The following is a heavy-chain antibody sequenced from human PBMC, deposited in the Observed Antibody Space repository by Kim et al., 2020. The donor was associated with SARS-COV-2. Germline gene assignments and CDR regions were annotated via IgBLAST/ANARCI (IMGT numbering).Heavy chain of an antibody. D-gene: IGHD6-13*01. J-gene: IGHJ6*02. CDR2: INPNSGGT. V-gene: IGHV1-2*04. CDR1: GYTFTGYY. CDR3: ARDPGIAAAGLDDPTTYYYSYGMDV. Sequence: ASVKVSCKASGYTFTGYYMHWVRQAPGQGLEWMGWINPNSGGTNYAQKFQGWVTMTRDTSISTAYMELSRLRSDDTAVYYCARDPGIAAAGLDDPTTYYYSYGMDVWGQGTTVTVSS.